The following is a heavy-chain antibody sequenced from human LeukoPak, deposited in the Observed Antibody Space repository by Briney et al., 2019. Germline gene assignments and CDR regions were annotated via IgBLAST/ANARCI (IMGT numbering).Heavy chain of an antibody. CDR2: ISYDGSNK. CDR3: ARGRGGDSSSDYFDY. Sequence: GGPLRLSCAASGFPFSSYAMHWARQAPGKGVEWVAVISYDGSNKYYAYSVKGRFTISRDNSKNTLYLQMNSLRAEDTAVYYCARGRGGDSSSDYFDYWGQGTLVTVSS. J-gene: IGHJ4*02. CDR1: GFPFSSYA. D-gene: IGHD6-6*01. V-gene: IGHV3-30*04.